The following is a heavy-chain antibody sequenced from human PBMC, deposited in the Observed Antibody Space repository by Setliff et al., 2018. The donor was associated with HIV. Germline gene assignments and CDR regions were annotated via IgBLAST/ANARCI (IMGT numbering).Heavy chain of an antibody. Sequence: GSLRLSCAASGFIFSNYRMNWVRQAPGKGLEWVSSISSSSTYTFYADSVKGRFTTSRDNAKNSLYLQMNSLRAEDTAVYYCARLMYSSGPGSFGYWGQGTLVTVSS. D-gene: IGHD6-19*01. V-gene: IGHV3-21*01. CDR1: GFIFSNYR. J-gene: IGHJ4*02. CDR3: ARLMYSSGPGSFGY. CDR2: ISSSSTYT.